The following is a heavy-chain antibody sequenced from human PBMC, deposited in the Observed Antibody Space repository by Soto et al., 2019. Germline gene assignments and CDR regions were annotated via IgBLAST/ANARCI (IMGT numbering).Heavy chain of an antibody. V-gene: IGHV4-39*01. CDR1: DGSIRSGSSY. J-gene: IGHJ4*02. CDR2: IYYLGNT. Sequence: SETLSLTSTVSDGSIRSGSSYWGRIKQPPGKGLEWIGSIYYLGNTYYNPSLGGRVSISVDTSKNQFSLKLKSVTAADTAVYYCAAIDRLNPYCSGGSCYSDYWGQGTLVTVSS. D-gene: IGHD2-15*01. CDR3: AAIDRLNPYCSGGSCYSDY.